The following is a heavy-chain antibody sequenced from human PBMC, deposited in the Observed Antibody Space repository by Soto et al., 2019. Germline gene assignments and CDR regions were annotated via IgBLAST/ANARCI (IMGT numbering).Heavy chain of an antibody. CDR3: ARSPQPYRGIQWYFDL. CDR1: GFTFNTYG. Sequence: QVQLVESGGGVVQPGRSLGLSCAASGFTFNTYGMNWIRQAPGEVLEWVAAISYDGINKYYVGSVKGRFTISRDKSKNTLYVQMNRLIAVDTALYSCARSPQPYRGIQWYFDLWGRGILVTVSS. D-gene: IGHD1-26*01. V-gene: IGHV3-30*03. J-gene: IGHJ2*01. CDR2: ISYDGINK.